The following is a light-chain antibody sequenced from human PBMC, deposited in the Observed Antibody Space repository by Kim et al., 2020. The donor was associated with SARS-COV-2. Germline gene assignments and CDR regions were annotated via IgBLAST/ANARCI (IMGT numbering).Light chain of an antibody. CDR2: SNN. Sequence: QRVTISCSESSSNIGSNTVNGYQQLPGTAPKLLIYSNNQRPSGVPDRFSGSKSGTSASLAISGLQSEDEADYYCAAWDDSLNGFWVFGGGTQLTVL. J-gene: IGLJ3*02. CDR1: SSNIGSNT. V-gene: IGLV1-44*01. CDR3: AAWDDSLNGFWV.